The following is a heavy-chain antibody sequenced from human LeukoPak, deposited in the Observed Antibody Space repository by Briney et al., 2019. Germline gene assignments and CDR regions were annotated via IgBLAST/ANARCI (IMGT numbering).Heavy chain of an antibody. Sequence: GESLKISCKGSGYRFTNYWIGWVRQMPGKGLEWMGIIYPGDSDTRYSPSFQGQVTISADKSNSIAYLQWSSLKASDTAMYYCARREMSTKRAVKPADYWGQGTLVTISS. CDR3: ARREMSTKRAVKPADY. D-gene: IGHD5-24*01. CDR1: GYRFTNYW. V-gene: IGHV5-51*01. CDR2: IYPGDSDT. J-gene: IGHJ4*02.